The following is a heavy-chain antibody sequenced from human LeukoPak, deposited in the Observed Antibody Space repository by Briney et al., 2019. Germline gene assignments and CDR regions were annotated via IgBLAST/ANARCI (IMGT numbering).Heavy chain of an antibody. V-gene: IGHV3-21*01. D-gene: IGHD4-17*01. CDR2: ISSSSSDI. CDR1: GFTFSSYS. J-gene: IGHJ4*02. CDR3: AREATTVTTKGFDY. Sequence: GGSLRLSCAASGFTFSSYSVNWVRQAPGKGLEWVSSISSSSSDIYYADSVKGRFTISRDNANNSLYLQMNSLRAEDTAVYYCAREATTVTTKGFDYWGQGTLVTVSS.